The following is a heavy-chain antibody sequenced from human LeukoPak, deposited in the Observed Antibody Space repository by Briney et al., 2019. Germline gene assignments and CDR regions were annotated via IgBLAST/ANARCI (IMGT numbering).Heavy chain of an antibody. CDR2: IWFDGSNE. J-gene: IGHJ3*02. V-gene: IGHV3-33*01. CDR1: GFTFSSYG. D-gene: IGHD5-18*01. CDR3: ARDRGYNYGHAFDI. Sequence: GGSLRLSCAASGFTFSSYGMHWVRQAPGKGLEWVSLIWFDGSNEYYADSVKGRFTISRDNSKNTLYLQVNTLSAEDTAVYYCARDRGYNYGHAFDIWGQGTMVTVSS.